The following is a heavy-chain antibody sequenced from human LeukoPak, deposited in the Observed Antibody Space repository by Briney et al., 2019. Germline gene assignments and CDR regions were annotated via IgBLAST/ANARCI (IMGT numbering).Heavy chain of an antibody. Sequence: GGSLRLSCAASGFTFSSYWMSWVRQAPGKGLEWVANIKQDGSEKYYVDSVKGRFTISRDNAKKSLYLQMNSLRAEDTAVYSCARVAGENSVFDYWGQGTLVTVSS. V-gene: IGHV3-7*01. CDR3: ARVAGENSVFDY. CDR1: GFTFSSYW. D-gene: IGHD6-19*01. J-gene: IGHJ4*02. CDR2: IKQDGSEK.